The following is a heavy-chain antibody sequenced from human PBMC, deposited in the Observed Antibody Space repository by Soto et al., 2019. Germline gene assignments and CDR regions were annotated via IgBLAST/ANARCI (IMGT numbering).Heavy chain of an antibody. CDR1: GFTFSSYG. J-gene: IGHJ4*02. V-gene: IGHV3-30*18. CDR2: ISYDGSNK. Sequence: QVQLVESGGGVVQPGRSLRLFCAASGFTFSSYGMHWVRQAPGKGLEWLAVISYDGSNKYYADSVKGRFTISRDNSKNTLYLQVNSLRAEDTAMYYCAKDYGSGWTMGDFWGQGTLVTVSS. D-gene: IGHD6-19*01. CDR3: AKDYGSGWTMGDF.